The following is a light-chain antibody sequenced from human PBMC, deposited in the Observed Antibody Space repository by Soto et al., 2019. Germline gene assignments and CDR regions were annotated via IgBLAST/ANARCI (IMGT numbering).Light chain of an antibody. V-gene: IGKV3-15*01. CDR3: QQYNNWPPWT. CDR1: QSVSSN. J-gene: IGKJ1*01. Sequence: EIVMTQSPATLSVSPGDRATLSCRASQSVSSNLAWYQQKPGQAPRLLIYGASTRAAGIPARFSGSGSGTEFTLPISSLQSEDFAVYYCQQYNNWPPWTFGQGTKVEIK. CDR2: GAS.